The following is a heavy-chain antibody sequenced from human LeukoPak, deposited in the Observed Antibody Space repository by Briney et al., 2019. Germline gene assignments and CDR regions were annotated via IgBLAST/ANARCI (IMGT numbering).Heavy chain of an antibody. CDR3: ARLSLSYYDYVWGDYFDY. CDR2: IIPIFGTA. J-gene: IGHJ4*02. CDR1: GGTFSRYG. D-gene: IGHD3-16*01. Sequence: ASVKVSCKASGGTFSRYGISWVRQAPGQGLEWMGGIIPIFGTADYAQKFQGRVTITADESTSTAYMELSSLRSEDTAVYYCARLSLSYYDYVWGDYFDYWGQGTLVTVSS. V-gene: IGHV1-69*13.